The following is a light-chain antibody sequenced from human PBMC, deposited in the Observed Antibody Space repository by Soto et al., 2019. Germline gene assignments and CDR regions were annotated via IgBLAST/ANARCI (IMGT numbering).Light chain of an antibody. CDR1: RSNIGAGYD. CDR3: QSYDSSLSVSYV. Sequence: QSVLTQPPSVSGAPGQRVTISCTGSRSNIGAGYDVHWYQQRPGTAPKLLIYGNKNRPSGVPDRFSVSKSGTSASLAITGLQAEDEADYYCQSYDSSLSVSYVFGTGTKVTAL. V-gene: IGLV1-40*01. CDR2: GNK. J-gene: IGLJ1*01.